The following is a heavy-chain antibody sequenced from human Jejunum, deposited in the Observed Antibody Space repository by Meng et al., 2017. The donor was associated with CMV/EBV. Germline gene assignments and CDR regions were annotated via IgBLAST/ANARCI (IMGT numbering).Heavy chain of an antibody. Sequence: YSVHWVRQAPGQGLEWMGWINPNSGGTNYAQSFQGRVTMTRDLSISTAYMELSRLTSDDTAIYYCAKDEVPAAIMYYYYSYGLDVWGQGTTVTVSS. CDR1: YS. J-gene: IGHJ6*02. V-gene: IGHV1-2*02. CDR2: INPNSGGT. CDR3: AKDEVPAAIMYYYYSYGLDV. D-gene: IGHD2-2*02.